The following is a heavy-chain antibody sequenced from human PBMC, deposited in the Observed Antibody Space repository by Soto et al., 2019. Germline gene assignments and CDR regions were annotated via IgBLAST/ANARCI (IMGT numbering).Heavy chain of an antibody. D-gene: IGHD1-1*01. Sequence: GGSLRLSCAASGFTFSSYGMHWVRQAPGKGLEWVAVISYDGTEKYHADPVKGRFTISRDNSKNTLYLQVNSLRAEDTAVYYCARKPETGTTVPFDYWGQGTLVTVSS. CDR1: GFTFSSYG. CDR3: ARKPETGTTVPFDY. CDR2: ISYDGTEK. J-gene: IGHJ4*02. V-gene: IGHV3-30*03.